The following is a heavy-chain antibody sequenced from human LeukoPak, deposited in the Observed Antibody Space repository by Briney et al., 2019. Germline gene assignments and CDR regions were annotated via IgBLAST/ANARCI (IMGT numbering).Heavy chain of an antibody. CDR2: ISSSGSTI. J-gene: IGHJ6*03. Sequence: PGGSLRLSCAASGFTFSSYEMNWVRQAPGKGLEWVSYISSSGSTIYYADSVKGRFTISRDNAKNSLYLQMNSLRAEDTAVYYCARSGYSYGYSVSYMDVWGKGTTVTISS. CDR1: GFTFSSYE. D-gene: IGHD5-18*01. V-gene: IGHV3-48*03. CDR3: ARSGYSYGYSVSYMDV.